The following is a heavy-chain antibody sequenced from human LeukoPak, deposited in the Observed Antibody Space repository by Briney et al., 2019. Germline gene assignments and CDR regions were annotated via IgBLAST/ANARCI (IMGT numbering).Heavy chain of an antibody. V-gene: IGHV7-4-1*02. CDR3: AREYYDFWSGYYFPRYYYYYMDV. J-gene: IGHJ6*03. D-gene: IGHD3-3*01. CDR2: INTNTGNP. Sequence: ASVKVSCKASGYTFTGYYMHWVRQAPGQGLEWMGWINTNTGNPTYAQGFTGRFVFSLDTSVSTAYLQISSLKAEGTAVYYCAREYYDFWSGYYFPRYYYYYMDVWGKGTTVTVSS. CDR1: GYTFTGYY.